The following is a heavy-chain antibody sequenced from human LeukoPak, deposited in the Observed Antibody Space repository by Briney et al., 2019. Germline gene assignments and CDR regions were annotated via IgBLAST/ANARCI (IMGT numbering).Heavy chain of an antibody. CDR2: ISGSSGII. V-gene: IGHV3-48*01. J-gene: IGHJ4*02. CDR3: ARDVAAAGSFDY. D-gene: IGHD6-13*01. CDR1: GFTFNTYT. Sequence: GGSLRLSCAASGFTFNTYTMNWVRQAPGKGLEWVSYISGSSGIIDYADSVRGRFTISRDNAKNSLYLQMNSLRAEDTAVYYCARDVAAAGSFDYWGQGTLVTVSS.